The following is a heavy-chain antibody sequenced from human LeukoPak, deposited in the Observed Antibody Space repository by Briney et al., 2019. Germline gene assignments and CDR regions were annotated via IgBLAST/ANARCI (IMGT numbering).Heavy chain of an antibody. CDR3: ARVSPRVWLPPFDY. Sequence: SETLSLTCTVSGGSISSSSDYWGWIRQPPGKGLEWIGSIYYSGSTYYNPSLKSRVTISVDTSKNQFSLKLSSVTAADTAVYYCARVSPRVWLPPFDYWGQGTLVTVSS. V-gene: IGHV4-39*07. CDR1: GGSISSSSDY. J-gene: IGHJ4*02. D-gene: IGHD3-22*01. CDR2: IYYSGST.